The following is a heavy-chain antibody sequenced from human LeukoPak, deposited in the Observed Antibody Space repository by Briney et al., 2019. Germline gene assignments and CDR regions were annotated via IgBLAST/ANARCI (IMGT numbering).Heavy chain of an antibody. CDR2: FDPEDGET. Sequence: ASVKVSCKVSGYTLTELSMHWVRQAPGKGLEWMGGFDPEDGETIYAQKFQGRVTMTEDTSTDTAYMELSSLRSEDTAVYYCARVRGTRGYSPRAPGYFDLWGRGTLVTVSS. V-gene: IGHV1-24*01. J-gene: IGHJ2*01. CDR1: GYTLTELS. CDR3: ARVRGTRGYSPRAPGYFDL. D-gene: IGHD5-18*01.